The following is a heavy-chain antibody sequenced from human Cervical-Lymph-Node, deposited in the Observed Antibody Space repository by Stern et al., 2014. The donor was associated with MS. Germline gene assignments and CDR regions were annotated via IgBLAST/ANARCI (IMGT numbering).Heavy chain of an antibody. CDR2: VNPSGGKT. CDR3: ARVLSLATSDS. V-gene: IGHV1-46*01. D-gene: IGHD1-1*01. J-gene: IGHJ4*02. CDR1: GYTFTTYY. Sequence: VQLVESGAEIRKPGASVKISCEASGYTFTTYYMHWVRQAPGQGLEWVALVNPSGGKTTYAQRFQGRVTVTGDTSTSTVYVELTGLRSEDTAVYYCARVLSLATSDSWGQGTLVIVSS.